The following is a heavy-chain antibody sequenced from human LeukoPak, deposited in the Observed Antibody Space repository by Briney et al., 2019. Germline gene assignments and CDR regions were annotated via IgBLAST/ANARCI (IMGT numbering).Heavy chain of an antibody. Sequence: GGSLRLSCAASGFTSNSYWMTWVRQAPGKGLEWVANIKQDGSEKYYVDSVKGRFTISRDNAKNSLYLQMNSLRAEDTAVYYCASNVGMYSSNWPLDYWGQGTLVTVSS. V-gene: IGHV3-7*01. CDR3: ASNVGMYSSNWPLDY. J-gene: IGHJ4*02. CDR2: IKQDGSEK. CDR1: GFTSNSYW. D-gene: IGHD6-13*01.